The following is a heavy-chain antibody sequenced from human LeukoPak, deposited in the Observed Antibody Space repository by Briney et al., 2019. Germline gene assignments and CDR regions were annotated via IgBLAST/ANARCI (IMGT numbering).Heavy chain of an antibody. J-gene: IGHJ6*03. CDR3: AKGGGYEAQYYYYYLDV. Sequence: PGGSLRLSCAASGFTFSSYWMSWVRQAPGKGLEWVANIKQDGSEKYYVDSVKGRFTISRDNSKNTLYLQMKSLRAEDTAVYYCAKGGGYEAQYYYYYLDVXGKGTXVTISS. CDR2: IKQDGSEK. V-gene: IGHV3-7*01. D-gene: IGHD5-12*01. CDR1: GFTFSSYW.